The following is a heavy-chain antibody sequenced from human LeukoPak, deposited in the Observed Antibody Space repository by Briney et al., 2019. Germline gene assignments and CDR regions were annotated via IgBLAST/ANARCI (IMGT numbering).Heavy chain of an antibody. Sequence: GGSLRLSCAASGFPFSSYGMHWVRQAPGKGLEWVAVIWYDGSNKYYADSVKGRFTISRDNSKNTLYLQMNSLRAEDTAVYYCAKDSSSWYGLDYWGQGTLVTVSS. CDR1: GFPFSSYG. V-gene: IGHV3-30*02. CDR2: IWYDGSNK. CDR3: AKDSSSWYGLDY. J-gene: IGHJ4*02. D-gene: IGHD6-13*01.